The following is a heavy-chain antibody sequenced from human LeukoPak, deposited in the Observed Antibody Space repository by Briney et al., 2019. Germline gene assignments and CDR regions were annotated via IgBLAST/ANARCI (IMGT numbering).Heavy chain of an antibody. V-gene: IGHV1-18*01. J-gene: IGHJ4*02. Sequence: GASVTVSCKASGYTFTSYGISWVRQAPGQGLEWMGWISAYNGNTNYAQKLQGRVTMTTDTSTSTAYMELRSLRSDDTAVYYCARQGLGSSWYYFDYWGQGTLVTVSS. CDR3: ARQGLGSSWYYFDY. CDR1: GYTFTSYG. D-gene: IGHD6-13*01. CDR2: ISAYNGNT.